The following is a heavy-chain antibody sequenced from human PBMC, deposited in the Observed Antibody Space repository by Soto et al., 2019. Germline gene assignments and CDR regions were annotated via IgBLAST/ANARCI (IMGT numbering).Heavy chain of an antibody. V-gene: IGHV1-69*13. CDR3: ARAGVGLDTAMVSVPPLYYYGMDV. Sequence: GASVKVSCKASGGTFSSYAISWVRQAPGQGLEWMGGIIPIFGTANYAQKFQGRVTITADESTSTAYMELSSLRSEGTAVYYCARAGVGLDTAMVSVPPLYYYGMDVWGQGTTVTVSS. CDR1: GGTFSSYA. CDR2: IIPIFGTA. J-gene: IGHJ6*02. D-gene: IGHD5-18*01.